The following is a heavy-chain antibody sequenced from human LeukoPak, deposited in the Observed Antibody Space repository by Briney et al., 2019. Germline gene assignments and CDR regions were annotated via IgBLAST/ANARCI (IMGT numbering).Heavy chain of an antibody. Sequence: GGSLRLSCSASGFTFSSYAMHWVRQAPGKGLGYVSAISSNGGSTYYADSVKGRFTISRDNSKNTLYLQMSSLRAEDTAVYYCVNRMASTSSYFDYWGQGTLVTVSS. CDR1: GFTFSSYA. J-gene: IGHJ4*02. D-gene: IGHD2-2*01. V-gene: IGHV3-64D*06. CDR2: ISSNGGST. CDR3: VNRMASTSSYFDY.